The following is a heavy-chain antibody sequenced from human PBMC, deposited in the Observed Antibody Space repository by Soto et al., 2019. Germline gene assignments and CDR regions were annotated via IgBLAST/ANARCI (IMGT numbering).Heavy chain of an antibody. CDR3: VCPGDLHF. J-gene: IGHJ4*02. D-gene: IGHD7-27*01. CDR1: GYTFTTYY. Sequence: QVQLVQSGAEVKQPGASEKVSCKASGYTFTTYYIHWVRQAPGQGLEWMGRINPKTGGTNYAQKFQGRVTMTRDTSINTAYMELSILGSDDTAVYDCVCPGDLHFWGQGTLVTVSS. V-gene: IGHV1-2*06. CDR2: INPKTGGT.